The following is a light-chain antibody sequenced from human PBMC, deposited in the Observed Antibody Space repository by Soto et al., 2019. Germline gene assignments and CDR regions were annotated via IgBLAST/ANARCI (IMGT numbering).Light chain of an antibody. CDR1: NSNIGRNS. CDR3: AAWDDSLSGYV. CDR2: SDN. J-gene: IGLJ1*01. V-gene: IGLV1-44*01. Sequence: SVLTQPPSASATPGQRVTISCCGGNSNIGRNSVNWYQQLPGTAPKLLMYSDNQRPSGVPDRFSGSKSGTSASLAISGLQSEDEADYYCAAWDDSLSGYVFGTGTKVTVL.